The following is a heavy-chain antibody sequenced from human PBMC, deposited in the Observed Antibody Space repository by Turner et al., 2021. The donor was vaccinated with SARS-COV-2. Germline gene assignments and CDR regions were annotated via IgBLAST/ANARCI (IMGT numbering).Heavy chain of an antibody. J-gene: IGHJ3*02. D-gene: IGHD3-22*01. V-gene: IGHV3-21*01. CDR3: ARWRKAPYYDSSGYYPDAFDI. Sequence: EVQRVESGGGLVKRGGPGGLPCVDSGFNFRSYTMNWVRQAPGKGLELVSSISSSSAYIYYADSVKGRFTISRDNAKNSLYLHISSVRAKDTAVFYCARWRKAPYYDSSGYYPDAFDIWGHGTMVTVSS. CDR2: ISSSSAYI. CDR1: GFNFRSYT.